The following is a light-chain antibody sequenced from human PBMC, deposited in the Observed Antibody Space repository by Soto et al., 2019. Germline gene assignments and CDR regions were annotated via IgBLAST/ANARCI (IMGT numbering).Light chain of an antibody. CDR1: QSVSSSY. J-gene: IGKJ1*01. CDR3: QQYGSLPWT. CDR2: GAS. Sequence: EIVLTQSPGTLSLSPGERATLSCRASQSVSSSYLAWYQQKLGQAPRLLIYGASSRATGIPDRFSGRGSGTDFTLTISSLEPEDFAVYYCQQYGSLPWTFGQGTKVEIK. V-gene: IGKV3-20*01.